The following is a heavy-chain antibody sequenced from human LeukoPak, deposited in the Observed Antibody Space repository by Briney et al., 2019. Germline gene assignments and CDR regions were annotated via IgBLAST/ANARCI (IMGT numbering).Heavy chain of an antibody. CDR3: ARWRANYGLE. Sequence: SETLSLTCAVYGGSFSGYYWSWIRQPPGKGLEWIGEINHSGSTNYNPSLKSRVTISVDTSKNQFSLKLSSVTAADMAVYYCARWRANYGLEWGQGTLVTVSS. J-gene: IGHJ4*02. V-gene: IGHV4-34*01. CDR2: INHSGST. CDR1: GGSFSGYY. D-gene: IGHD4/OR15-4a*01.